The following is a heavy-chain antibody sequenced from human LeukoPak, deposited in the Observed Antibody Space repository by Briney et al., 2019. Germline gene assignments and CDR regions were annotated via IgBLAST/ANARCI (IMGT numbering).Heavy chain of an antibody. CDR1: GFTVSSNS. D-gene: IGHD2-2*01. V-gene: IGHV3-53*01. Sequence: PGGSLRLSCTVSGFTVSSNSMSWVRQAPGKGLEWVSFIYSDNTHYSDSVKGRFTISRDNSKDTLYLQMNSLRAEDTAVYYCARDSTSFSFDYWGQGTLVTVSS. CDR3: ARDSTSFSFDY. J-gene: IGHJ4*02. CDR2: IYSDNT.